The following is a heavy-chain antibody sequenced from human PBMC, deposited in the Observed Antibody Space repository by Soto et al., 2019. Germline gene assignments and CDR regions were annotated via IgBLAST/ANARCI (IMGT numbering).Heavy chain of an antibody. V-gene: IGHV4-59*08. Sequence: SETLSLTCTVSGGSISSYYWSWIRQPPGKGLEWIGYIYYSRSTNYNPSLKSRVTISVDTSKNQFSLKLSSVTAADTAVYYCARRWGDYFDHWGQGTLVTVSS. CDR1: GGSISSYY. CDR3: ARRWGDYFDH. CDR2: IYYSRST. D-gene: IGHD3-16*01. J-gene: IGHJ4*02.